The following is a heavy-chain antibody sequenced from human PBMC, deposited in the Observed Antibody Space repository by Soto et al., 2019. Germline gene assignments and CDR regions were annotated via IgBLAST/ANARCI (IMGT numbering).Heavy chain of an antibody. D-gene: IGHD2-21*01. V-gene: IGHV3-74*01. Sequence: EVQLVESGGGLVQPGGSLRLSCAASGFTFSSYWMHWVRQAPGKGLVWVSRINSDGSSTSYADSVKGRFTISRDNAKNTLYLQMTSLTADDAAVDYCARDLSTVVEIFGAFATWGQGTMVTVSS. CDR1: GFTFSSYW. CDR3: ARDLSTVVEIFGAFAT. CDR2: INSDGSST. J-gene: IGHJ3*02.